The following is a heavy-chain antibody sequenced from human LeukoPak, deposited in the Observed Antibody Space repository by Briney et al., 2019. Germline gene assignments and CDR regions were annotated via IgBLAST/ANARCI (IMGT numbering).Heavy chain of an antibody. CDR1: GGSISSYY. D-gene: IGHD6-25*01. V-gene: IGHV4-4*07. J-gene: IGHJ4*02. CDR2: IHTSGST. Sequence: PSETLSLTCTVSGGSISSYYWSWIRQPAGKGLEWIGRIHTSGSTNYNPSLKSRVTMSEDTSTNQFFLDLTSVTTADTAVYYCARERHGHPFDSWGQGALVTVSS. CDR3: ARERHGHPFDS.